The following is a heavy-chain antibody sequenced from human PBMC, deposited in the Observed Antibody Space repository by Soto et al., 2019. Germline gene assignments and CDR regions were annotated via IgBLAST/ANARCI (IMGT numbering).Heavy chain of an antibody. J-gene: IGHJ4*02. CDR1: GGSVTSGNYY. CDR2: LYYSGST. V-gene: IGHV4-61*01. Sequence: PSETLSLTSTVSGGSVTSGNYYTSSIRQPPGKGLEWIGHLYYSGSTNYNPSLKSRVTISVDASKNQFSLKLSSVTAADTAIYYCARGPVVTPFVDYWGQGTLVTVSS. CDR3: ARGPVVTPFVDY. D-gene: IGHD2-21*02.